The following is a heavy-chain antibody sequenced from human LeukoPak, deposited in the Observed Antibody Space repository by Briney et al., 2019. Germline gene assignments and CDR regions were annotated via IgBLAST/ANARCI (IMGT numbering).Heavy chain of an antibody. D-gene: IGHD6-13*01. Sequence: ASVKVSCKASGYTFTSYAMNWVRQAPGQRLEWMGWINAGNGNTKYSQKFQGRVTITRDTSASTAYMELSSLRSEDTAVYYCARGSWAAAGVWGNYWGQGTLVTVSS. CDR3: ARGSWAAAGVWGNY. J-gene: IGHJ4*02. V-gene: IGHV1-3*01. CDR1: GYTFTSYA. CDR2: INAGNGNT.